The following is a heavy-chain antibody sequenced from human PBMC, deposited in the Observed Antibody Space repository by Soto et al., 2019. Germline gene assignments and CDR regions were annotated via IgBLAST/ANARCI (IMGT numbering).Heavy chain of an antibody. J-gene: IGHJ6*03. CDR1: GYTITSYD. D-gene: IGHD6-6*01. CDR2: MSPNSGNT. CDR3: ARGTEYSSSYRYYYYMDV. Sequence: ASVNVSWKASGYTITSYDINWVRQATGQGLEWMGWMSPNSGNTGYAQKFQGRVTMTRNTSISTAYMELSSLRSEDTAVYYCARGTEYSSSYRYYYYMDVWGKGTTVTVSS. V-gene: IGHV1-8*01.